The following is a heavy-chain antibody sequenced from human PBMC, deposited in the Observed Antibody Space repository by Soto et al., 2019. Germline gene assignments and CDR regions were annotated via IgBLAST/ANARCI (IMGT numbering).Heavy chain of an antibody. Sequence: SVKVSCKASGGTFSSYAISWVRQAPGQGLEWMGGIIPIFGTANYAQKFQGRVTITADESTSTAYMELGRLRSDDTAVYYCATGAVSIAALKDQDAFHIWGQGTMVTVSS. CDR3: ATGAVSIAALKDQDAFHI. CDR2: IIPIFGTA. V-gene: IGHV1-69*13. CDR1: GGTFSSYA. J-gene: IGHJ3*02. D-gene: IGHD6-6*01.